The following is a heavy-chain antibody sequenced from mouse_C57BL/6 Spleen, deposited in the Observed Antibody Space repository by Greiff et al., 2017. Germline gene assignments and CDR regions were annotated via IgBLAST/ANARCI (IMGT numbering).Heavy chain of an antibody. Sequence: VQLQQSGPELVKPGASVKISCKASGYTFTDYYMNWVKQSHGKSLEWIGDINPNNGGTSYNQKFKGKATLTVDKSSSTAYMELRSLTSEDSAVYYCAREGKGRYFDYWGQGTTLTVSS. CDR2: INPNNGGT. CDR3: AREGKGRYFDY. CDR1: GYTFTDYY. J-gene: IGHJ2*01. V-gene: IGHV1-26*01.